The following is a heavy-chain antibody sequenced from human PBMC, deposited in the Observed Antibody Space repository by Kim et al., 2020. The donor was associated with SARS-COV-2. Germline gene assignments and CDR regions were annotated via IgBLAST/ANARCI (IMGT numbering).Heavy chain of an antibody. CDR1: GFTFSSYW. J-gene: IGHJ6*02. D-gene: IGHD2-2*01. CDR3: ARDEWILVVPAAIVGYYYGMDG. Sequence: GGSLRLSCAASGFTFSSYWMSWVRQAPGKGLEWVANIKQDGSEKYYVDSVKGRFTISRDNAKNSLYLQMNSLRAEDTAVYYCARDEWILVVPAAIVGYYYGMDGWGQGTTVTVSS. V-gene: IGHV3-7*01. CDR2: IKQDGSEK.